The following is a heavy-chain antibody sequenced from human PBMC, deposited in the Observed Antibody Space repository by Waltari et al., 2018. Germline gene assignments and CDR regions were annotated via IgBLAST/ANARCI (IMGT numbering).Heavy chain of an antibody. D-gene: IGHD6-13*01. Sequence: VKLVQSGGEVKKPGASVKVSCKASGYTFISNGISWVRQAPGQGLEWVGWVSGYDGNPKYARKFQGRVSLTADTATNTAYMELTSLTADDTAVYYCAHSDYRSSWYTMDVWGQGTTVSVSS. CDR2: VSGYDGNP. CDR3: AHSDYRSSWYTMDV. J-gene: IGHJ6*02. CDR1: GYTFISNG. V-gene: IGHV1-18*01.